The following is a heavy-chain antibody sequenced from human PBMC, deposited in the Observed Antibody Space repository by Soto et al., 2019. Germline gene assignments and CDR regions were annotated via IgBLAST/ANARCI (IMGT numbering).Heavy chain of an antibody. J-gene: IGHJ4*02. Sequence: GGSLILSCAASGFPFSSYSMNWVSQAPGKGLEWVSSISSGGSGIYYADSVKGRFTISRDNSKNTLSLQMNSLRAEDTAVYYCTKANRYCSGANCFTFDYWGLGTLVTVSS. D-gene: IGHD2-15*01. CDR1: GFPFSSYS. V-gene: IGHV3-21*04. CDR3: TKANRYCSGANCFTFDY. CDR2: ISSGGSGI.